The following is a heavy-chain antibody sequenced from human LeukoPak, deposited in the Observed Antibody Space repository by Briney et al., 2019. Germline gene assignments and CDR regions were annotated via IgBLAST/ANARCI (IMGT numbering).Heavy chain of an antibody. D-gene: IGHD5-12*01. CDR1: GGSISSGDYY. CDR2: IYDSGST. Sequence: SETFPLTCTVSGGSISSGDYYWSWIRKPPGKGLERIGYIYDSGSTYYNPSLKSRVTISVDTSKNQFSLKLSSVTAADTAVYYCARRGYSGYGPPDYWGQGTLVTVSS. V-gene: IGHV4-30-4*01. CDR3: ARRGYSGYGPPDY. J-gene: IGHJ4*02.